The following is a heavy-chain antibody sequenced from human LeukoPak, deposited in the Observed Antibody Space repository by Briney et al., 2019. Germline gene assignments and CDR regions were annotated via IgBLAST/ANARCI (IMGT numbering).Heavy chain of an antibody. J-gene: IGHJ4*02. CDR1: GFTFSSYW. CDR3: ARRAGAYSHPYDY. D-gene: IGHD4/OR15-4a*01. Sequence: GGSLRLSCAASGFTFSSYWMHWVRQAPGKGLVWVSRINSDGSSTTYADSVKGRFTISRDNSKNTLYLQMNSLRAEDTAVYYCARRAGAYSHPYDYWGQGTLVTVSS. V-gene: IGHV3-74*01. CDR2: INSDGSST.